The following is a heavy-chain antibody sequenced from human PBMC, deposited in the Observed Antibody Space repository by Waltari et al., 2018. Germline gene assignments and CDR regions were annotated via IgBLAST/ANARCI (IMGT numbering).Heavy chain of an antibody. CDR1: GFTFSSYA. V-gene: IGHV3-23*01. CDR2: SIGSGGST. J-gene: IGHJ3*02. Sequence: EVQLLESGGGLVQHGGSLRLSGAASGFTFSSYAMSWVRQAPGKGLEWGSASIGSGGSTSYAASVKGRLTISRDNSKTTLYLQMNSLRAEDTAVYYCAQVREGCYYFDAFDIWGQGTMVTVSS. CDR3: AQVREGCYYFDAFDI. D-gene: IGHD1-26*01.